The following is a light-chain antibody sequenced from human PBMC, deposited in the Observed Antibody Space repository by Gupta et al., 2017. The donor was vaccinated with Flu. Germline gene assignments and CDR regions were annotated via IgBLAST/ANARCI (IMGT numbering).Light chain of an antibody. Sequence: SSSNIESNAVTWYQQLTGAAPKLLIYSNNQRPSGVPDRFSGSKSGTSASLALSGLQSEDEADYYCAAWDDRMNGLIFGGGTKLTVL. CDR2: SNN. CDR1: SSNIESNA. V-gene: IGLV1-44*01. J-gene: IGLJ2*01. CDR3: AAWDDRMNGLI.